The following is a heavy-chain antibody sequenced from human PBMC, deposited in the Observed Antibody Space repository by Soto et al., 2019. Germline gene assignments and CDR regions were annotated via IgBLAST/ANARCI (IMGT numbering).Heavy chain of an antibody. J-gene: IGHJ5*02. Sequence: EVQLVESGGGLVQPGGSLRLSCAASGFTFSSYWMSWVRQAPGKGLEWVANIKQDASEKYYVDSVKGRFTISRDNAKNSLYRQMNSLRAEDTAVYYWAREEAVSSADLVDPWGQGTLVTVSS. CDR2: IKQDASEK. V-gene: IGHV3-7*01. D-gene: IGHD6-19*01. CDR3: AREEAVSSADLVDP. CDR1: GFTFSSYW.